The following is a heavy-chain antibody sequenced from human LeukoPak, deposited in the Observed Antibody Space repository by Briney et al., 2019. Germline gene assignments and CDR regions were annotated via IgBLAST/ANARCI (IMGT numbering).Heavy chain of an antibody. Sequence: SETLSLTCTVSGGSINSGTYYWSWIRQPAGKGLEWIGHMYSGGSTNYNPSLKSRVTMSLDTSKYQLSLKLSSVTAADTAVYYCARGSYCGETRCHGYSYMPLWGKSTTVTVSS. CDR3: ARGSYCGETRCHGYSYMPL. CDR2: MYSGGST. D-gene: IGHD2-21*01. CDR1: GGSINSGTYY. V-gene: IGHV4-61*09. J-gene: IGHJ6*03.